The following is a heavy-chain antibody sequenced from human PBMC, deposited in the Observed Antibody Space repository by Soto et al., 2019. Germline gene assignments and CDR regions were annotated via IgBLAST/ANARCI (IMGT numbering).Heavy chain of an antibody. CDR1: GFAFSDYA. V-gene: IGHV3-30*18. D-gene: IGHD6-19*01. CDR3: AKGGRQWLVTSDFNY. CDR2: VSHDGRNT. J-gene: IGHJ4*02. Sequence: VQLVESGGGVVQPGRSLRLSCAASGFAFSDYAMHWVRQASGKGLEWVAVVSHDGRNTHYADSVKGRFTISRDSSKNTVSLEMTSLRAEDTAVYYCAKGGRQWLVTSDFNYWGQGALVTVSS.